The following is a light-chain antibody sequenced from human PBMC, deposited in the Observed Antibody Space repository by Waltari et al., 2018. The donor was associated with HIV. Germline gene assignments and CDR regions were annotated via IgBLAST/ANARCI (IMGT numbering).Light chain of an antibody. Sequence: DILLTQFPPFLSASVGDRVTITCRASHNLRNYLAWYQKKPGRAPKLLIYGASSLQSAIPSRFAGSGSGAYFTLTISSLQPEDFATYYCQQQTSDPLTFGPGTRVDVK. CDR3: QQQTSDPLT. J-gene: IGKJ3*01. CDR1: HNLRNY. V-gene: IGKV1-9*01. CDR2: GAS.